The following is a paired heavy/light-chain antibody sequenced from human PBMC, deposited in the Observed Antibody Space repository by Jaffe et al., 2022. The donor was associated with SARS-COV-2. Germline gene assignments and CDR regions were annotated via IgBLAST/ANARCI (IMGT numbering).Heavy chain of an antibody. V-gene: IGHV4-59*03. D-gene: IGHD6-13*01. Sequence: QVQLQESGPGLVKPSETLSLTCNVSGASIDTYFWSWIRQPPGKGLEWIGYVYSSGSTSYNPSLKGRVTISLDASKNQFSLKLRSVTAADTAVYYCAKNGYASSWTWGQGTLVTVSS. CDR2: VYSSGST. CDR3: AKNGYASSWT. CDR1: GASIDTYF. J-gene: IGHJ5*02.
Light chain of an antibody. V-gene: IGKV4-1*01. Sequence: DIVMTQSPDSLAVSLGERATINCKSSQSVLYSSNNKDYLAWYQQRPGQPPKLLIYWASTRESGVPDRFSGSGSGTDFTLTISSLQAEDVAVYYCHQYYGTPYTFGQGTKLEIK. J-gene: IGKJ2*01. CDR1: QSVLYSSNNKDY. CDR2: WAS. CDR3: HQYYGTPYT.